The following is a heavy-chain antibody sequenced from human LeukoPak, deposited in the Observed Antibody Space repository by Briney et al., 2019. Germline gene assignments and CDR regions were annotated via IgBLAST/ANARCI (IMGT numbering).Heavy chain of an antibody. CDR3: ARGASGYYQFDY. J-gene: IGHJ4*02. CDR2: IYTSGST. Sequence: VKPSETLSLTCAVSGRSISPYYWRWLRQPAGKGLEWLGRIYTSGSTNYNPSLKSRVTMSVDASKNQFSLKLSSVTAADTAVYYCARGASGYYQFDYWGQGTLVTVSS. CDR1: GRSISPYY. D-gene: IGHD3-22*01. V-gene: IGHV4-4*07.